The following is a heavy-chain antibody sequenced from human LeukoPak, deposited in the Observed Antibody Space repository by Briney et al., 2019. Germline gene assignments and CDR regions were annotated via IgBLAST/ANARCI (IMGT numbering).Heavy chain of an antibody. J-gene: IGHJ3*02. V-gene: IGHV1-18*01. CDR3: ARDRPMIVVVPAAMADAFDI. CDR2: ISAYNGNT. D-gene: IGHD2-2*01. Sequence: ASVKVSCKASGYTFTSYGISWVRQAPGQGLEWMGWISAYNGNTNYAQKLQGRVTMTTDTSTSTAYMELRSLRSDDTAVYYCARDRPMIVVVPAAMADAFDIWGQGTMVTVSS. CDR1: GYTFTSYG.